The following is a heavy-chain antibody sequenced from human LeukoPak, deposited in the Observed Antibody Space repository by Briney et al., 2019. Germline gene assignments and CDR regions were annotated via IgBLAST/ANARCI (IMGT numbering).Heavy chain of an antibody. D-gene: IGHD4-17*01. CDR3: AREGPYGDYSDY. V-gene: IGHV1-18*01. CDR1: GYPSTSYV. Sequence: ASVKVSCKASGYPSTSYVINWVRQAPGQGLEWMGWISTYNGNTNYAQELQGRVTMTTNTSTTTAYMELRSLRSDDTAMYYCAREGPYGDYSDYWGQGTLVTVSS. CDR2: ISTYNGNT. J-gene: IGHJ4*02.